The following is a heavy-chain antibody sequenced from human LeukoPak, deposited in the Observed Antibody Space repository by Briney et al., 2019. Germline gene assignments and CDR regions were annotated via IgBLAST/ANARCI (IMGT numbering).Heavy chain of an antibody. CDR1: GGSVSSGSYY. CDR2: INHSGTT. CDR3: ARGRDLQQLTNGCDH. J-gene: IGHJ4*02. Sequence: PSETLSLTCTVSGGSVSSGSYYWSWIRQPPGKGLEWVGEINHSGTTNYNSSIKSLITISVNTSKNQFSLQLSSVTAADTAVYYCARGRDLQQLTNGCDHWAQETL. D-gene: IGHD4-11*01. V-gene: IGHV4-61*01.